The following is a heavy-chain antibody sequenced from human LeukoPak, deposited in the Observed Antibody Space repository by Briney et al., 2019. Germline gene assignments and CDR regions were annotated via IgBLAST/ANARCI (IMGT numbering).Heavy chain of an antibody. D-gene: IGHD3-10*01. CDR3: ATGDIMVRGVEFDY. CDR1: GGSISSYY. V-gene: IGHV4-59*12. J-gene: IGHJ4*02. Sequence: PSETLSLTCTVSGGSISSYYWSWIRQPPGKGLEWIGYIYHSGSTYYNPSLKSRVTISLDRSKNQFSLKLSSVTAADTAVYYCATGDIMVRGVEFDYWGQGTLVTVSS. CDR2: IYHSGST.